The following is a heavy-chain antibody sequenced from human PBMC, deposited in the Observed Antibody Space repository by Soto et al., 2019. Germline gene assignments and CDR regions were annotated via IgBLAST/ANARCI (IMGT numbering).Heavy chain of an antibody. V-gene: IGHV4-34*01. CDR2: INHSGST. Sequence: ASETLSLTCAVYGGSFSGYFWNWIRQPPGKGLEWIGEINHSGSTNYNPSLKSRVTISVDTSKNQFSLKLSSVTAADTAVYYCARGYGRKFDYWGQGTLVTVSS. D-gene: IGHD3-10*01. J-gene: IGHJ4*02. CDR1: GGSFSGYF. CDR3: ARGYGRKFDY.